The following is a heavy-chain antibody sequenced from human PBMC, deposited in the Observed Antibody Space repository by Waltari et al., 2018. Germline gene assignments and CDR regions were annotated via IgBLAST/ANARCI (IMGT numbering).Heavy chain of an antibody. CDR3: ARAILTHSITMVQGLSYYYMDV. CDR2: IIPILGIA. V-gene: IGHV1-69*10. CDR1: GGTFISYA. Sequence: QVQLVQSGAEVKKPGSSVKVSCKASGGTFISYAISRVRQPPGQGLEWMGGIIPILGIANYAQKFQGRVTITADKSTSTAYMELSSLRSEDTAVYYCARAILTHSITMVQGLSYYYMDVWGKGTTVTVSS. D-gene: IGHD3-10*01. J-gene: IGHJ6*03.